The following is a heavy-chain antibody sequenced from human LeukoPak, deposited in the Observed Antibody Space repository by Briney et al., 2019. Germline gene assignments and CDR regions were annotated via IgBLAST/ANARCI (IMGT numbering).Heavy chain of an antibody. D-gene: IGHD3-10*01. CDR1: EFIFSSYW. CDR2: IKQDGSEK. Sequence: GGSLRLSCAASEFIFSSYWMSWVRQAPGKGLEWVANIKQDGSEKYYVDSVKGRFTISRDNAKNSLYLQMNSLRADDTAVYYCAGDFYYGPERGQGTLVTVSS. V-gene: IGHV3-7*01. J-gene: IGHJ4*02. CDR3: AGDFYYGPE.